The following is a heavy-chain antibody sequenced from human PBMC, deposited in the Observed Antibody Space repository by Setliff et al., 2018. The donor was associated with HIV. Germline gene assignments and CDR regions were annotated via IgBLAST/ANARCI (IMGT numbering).Heavy chain of an antibody. CDR1: GGSISSYY. CDR2: IYSRGPT. CDR3: AREVDVVTTSDAFDI. Sequence: SETLSLTCTVSGGSISSYYWSWIRRPAGKGLEWIGHIYSRGPTNYNPSLRSRVIISVDTSKNQLSLSLSSVTAADTAVYYCAREVDVVTTSDAFDIWGQGTMVTVSS. J-gene: IGHJ3*02. V-gene: IGHV4-4*07. D-gene: IGHD2-21*02.